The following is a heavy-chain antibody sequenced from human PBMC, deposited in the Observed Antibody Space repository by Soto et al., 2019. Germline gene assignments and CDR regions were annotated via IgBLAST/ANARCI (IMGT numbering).Heavy chain of an antibody. CDR2: ISGSGGST. Sequence: GGSLRLSCAASGFTFSSYAMSWVRQAPGKGLEWVSAISGSGGSTYYADSVKGRFTISRDNSKNTLYLQMNSLRAEDTAVYYCAKSHSSRHLELVSGVYYFDYWGQGTLVTVS. V-gene: IGHV3-23*01. D-gene: IGHD6-13*01. CDR1: GFTFSSYA. CDR3: AKSHSSRHLELVSGVYYFDY. J-gene: IGHJ4*02.